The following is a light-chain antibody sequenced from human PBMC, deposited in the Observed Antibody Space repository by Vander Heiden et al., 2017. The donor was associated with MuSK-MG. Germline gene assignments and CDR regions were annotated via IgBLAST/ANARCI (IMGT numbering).Light chain of an antibody. CDR3: QAWDSSIVV. CDR1: QLGDKC. V-gene: IGLV3-1*01. Sequence: SSELSQPPSVSVSPGQTASITCSGDQLGDKCACWYPLKPGTSTVLVNYQYSKRTAGARELFSGSESANTATPTIGGTKAVDEDDYYCQAWDSSIVVFGGGTKLTVL. CDR2: QYS. J-gene: IGLJ2*01.